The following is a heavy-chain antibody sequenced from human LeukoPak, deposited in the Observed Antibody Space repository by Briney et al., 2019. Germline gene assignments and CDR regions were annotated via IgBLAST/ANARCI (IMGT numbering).Heavy chain of an antibody. D-gene: IGHD3-16*01. V-gene: IGHV3-21*01. J-gene: IGHJ4*02. CDR2: ISSSSSYI. Sequence: GGSLRLSCAASGFTFSSYEINWVRQAPGKGLEWVSSISSSSSYIYYADSVKGRFTISRDNAKNSLYLQMNSLRAEDTAVYYCARDPGRYDDYWGQGTLVTVSS. CDR3: ARDPGRYDDY. CDR1: GFTFSSYE.